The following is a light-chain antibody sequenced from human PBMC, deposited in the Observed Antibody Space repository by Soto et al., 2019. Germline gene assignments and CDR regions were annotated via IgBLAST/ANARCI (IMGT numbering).Light chain of an antibody. Sequence: ESVLTQSPGTLSLSPGERATLSCRASQSVSSSYLAWYQQKPGQAPRLLFYGASARATGIPARFSGSGSGTEFTLTISSLQSEDFVVYYCQQYNNWPLTFGGGTKVDIK. CDR2: GAS. CDR1: QSVSSSY. CDR3: QQYNNWPLT. V-gene: IGKV3-15*01. J-gene: IGKJ4*01.